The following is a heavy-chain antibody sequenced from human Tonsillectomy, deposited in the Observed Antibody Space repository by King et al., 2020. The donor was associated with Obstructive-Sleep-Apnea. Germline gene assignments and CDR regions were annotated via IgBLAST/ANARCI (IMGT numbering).Heavy chain of an antibody. CDR2: IFDSGST. Sequence: VQLQESGPGLVKPSETLSLTCTVSGGSITTYYWSWIRQPPGKELEWIGYIFDSGSTTYNPSLQSRVTISVETSMNQFSLNLRSVTAADTAVYYCARVYDSDTDNYFDPWGQGTLVTVSS. CDR1: GGSITTYY. D-gene: IGHD5-18*01. V-gene: IGHV4-59*08. J-gene: IGHJ5*02. CDR3: ARVYDSDTDNYFDP.